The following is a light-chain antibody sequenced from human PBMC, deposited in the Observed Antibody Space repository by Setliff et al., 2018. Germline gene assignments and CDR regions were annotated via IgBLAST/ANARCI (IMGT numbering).Light chain of an antibody. Sequence: QSVLTQPASVSGSLGQSTTIPCTGTSNDVGGYNYVSWYKQHPGEAPQLMIYAVTKRPSGVSNRFPGSKSGKAASLTISGLQAEDEADYYCCSYVRGSAYVFGTGTKVTVL. J-gene: IGLJ1*01. V-gene: IGLV2-14*03. CDR3: CSYVRGSAYV. CDR1: SNDVGGYNY. CDR2: AVT.